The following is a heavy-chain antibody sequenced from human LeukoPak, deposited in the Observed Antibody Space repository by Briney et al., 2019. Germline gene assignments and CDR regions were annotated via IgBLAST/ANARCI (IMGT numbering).Heavy chain of an antibody. CDR1: GYSINSGYY. CDR2: IYHSGST. V-gene: IGHV4-38-2*01. D-gene: IGHD3-10*01. J-gene: IGHJ5*02. Sequence: PSETLSLTCAVSGYSINSGYYWGWIRQPPVKGLEWIGSIYHSGSTYYNPSLKSRVTISVDTSKNQFSLKLSSVTAADTAVYYCARQQKGSGSDGYWFDPWGQGTLVTVSS. CDR3: ARQQKGSGSDGYWFDP.